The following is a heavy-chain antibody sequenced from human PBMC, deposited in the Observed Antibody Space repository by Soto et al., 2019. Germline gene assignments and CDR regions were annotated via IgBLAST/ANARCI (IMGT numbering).Heavy chain of an antibody. V-gene: IGHV4-31*03. CDR1: GESISSGGYY. Sequence: QVQLQESGPGLVKPSQTLSLTCSVSGESISSGGYYWSWLRHLPGKGLEWIGYIDDTESAYYNPSLTSRVSISMDTSDNHFAMRLTSVTAAESAVYYCARASSSSSAADYWGQGLQVTVSS. D-gene: IGHD6-6*01. CDR3: ARASSSSSAADY. CDR2: IDDTESA. J-gene: IGHJ4*02.